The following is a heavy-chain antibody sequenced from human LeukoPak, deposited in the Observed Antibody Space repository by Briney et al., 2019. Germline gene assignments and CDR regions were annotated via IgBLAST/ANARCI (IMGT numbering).Heavy chain of an antibody. CDR1: GFTFSSYA. Sequence: PGGSLRLSCAASGFTFSSYAMSWVRQAPGQGLECVSAISGSGGSTYYADSVKGRFTISRDNSKNTLYLQMNSLRAEDTAVYYCAKVILDYDYVWGSYRYTGFDYWGQGTLVSVSS. J-gene: IGHJ4*02. CDR3: AKVILDYDYVWGSYRYTGFDY. CDR2: ISGSGGST. D-gene: IGHD3-16*02. V-gene: IGHV3-23*01.